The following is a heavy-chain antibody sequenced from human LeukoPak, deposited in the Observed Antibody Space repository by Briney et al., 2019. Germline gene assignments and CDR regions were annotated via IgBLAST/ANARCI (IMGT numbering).Heavy chain of an antibody. Sequence: GGSLRLSCAASGFTFSIFWMHWVRQAPGKGLEWVAFIRYDGSNKYYADSVKGRFTISRDNSKNTLYLQMNSLRAEDTAVYYCAKGAADYVSSDAFDIWGQGTMVTVSS. CDR3: AKGAADYVSSDAFDI. CDR2: IRYDGSNK. J-gene: IGHJ3*02. V-gene: IGHV3-30*02. CDR1: GFTFSIFW. D-gene: IGHD3-16*01.